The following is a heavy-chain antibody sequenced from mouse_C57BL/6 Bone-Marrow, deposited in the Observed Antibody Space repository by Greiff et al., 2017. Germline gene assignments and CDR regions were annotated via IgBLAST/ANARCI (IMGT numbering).Heavy chain of an antibody. J-gene: IGHJ3*01. CDR1: GYTFTSSW. Sequence: QVQLQQPGAELVMPGASVKLSCTASGYTFTSSWMHWVKQRPGQGLEWIGEIDPSDSYTNYNQKFKGKSTLTGDKSSSTAYMQLSSLTSEDSAVYYWARSSWFAYWGQGTLVTVSA. CDR3: ARSSWFAY. V-gene: IGHV1-69*01. CDR2: IDPSDSYT.